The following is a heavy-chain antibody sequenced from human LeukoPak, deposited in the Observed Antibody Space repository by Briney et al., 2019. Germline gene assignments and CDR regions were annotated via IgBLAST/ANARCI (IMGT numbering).Heavy chain of an antibody. V-gene: IGHV1-69*04. Sequence: AASVKVSCKASGGTFSSYAISWVRQAPGQGLEWMGRIIPILGIANYAQKFQGRVTITADKSTSTAYMELSSLRSEDTAVYYCARGPWGGLQFSYYFDYWGQGTLVTVSS. CDR1: GGTFSSYA. CDR2: IIPILGIA. D-gene: IGHD5-12*01. J-gene: IGHJ4*02. CDR3: ARGPWGGLQFSYYFDY.